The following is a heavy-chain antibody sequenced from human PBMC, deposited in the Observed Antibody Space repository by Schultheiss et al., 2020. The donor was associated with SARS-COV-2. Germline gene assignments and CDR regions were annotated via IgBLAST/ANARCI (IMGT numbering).Heavy chain of an antibody. J-gene: IGHJ6*03. CDR3: ARYTSSSWYQYYYYYMDV. CDR2: IYYSGST. Sequence: SETLSLTCTVSGGSIRSGGYYWSWIRQPPGKGLEWIGYIYYSGSTNYNPSLKSRVTISVDTSKNQFSLKLSSVTAADTAVYYCARYTSSSWYQYYYYYMDVWGKGTTVTVSS. CDR1: GGSIRSGGYY. D-gene: IGHD6-13*01. V-gene: IGHV4-61*08.